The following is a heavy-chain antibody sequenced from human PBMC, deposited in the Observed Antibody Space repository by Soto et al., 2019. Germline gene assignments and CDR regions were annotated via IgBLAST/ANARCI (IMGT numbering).Heavy chain of an antibody. CDR2: INHSGST. CDR3: ARGRTGTILYYYYYGMDV. V-gene: IGHV4-34*01. Sequence: SETLSLTCAVYGGSFSGYYWIWIRQPPGKGLEWIGEINHSGSTNYNPSLKSRVTISVDTSKNQFSLKLSSVTAADTAVYYCARGRTGTILYYYYYGMDVWGQGTTVTVS. J-gene: IGHJ6*02. CDR1: GGSFSGYY. D-gene: IGHD1-7*01.